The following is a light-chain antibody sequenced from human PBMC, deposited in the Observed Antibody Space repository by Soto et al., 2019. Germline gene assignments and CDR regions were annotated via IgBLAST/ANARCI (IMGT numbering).Light chain of an antibody. J-gene: IGKJ1*01. CDR2: GAS. CDR3: QQYGSSSWT. Sequence: EIALTQSPGSLSLSQGERATLSCRASQSVSSSYLAWYQQKPGQAPRLLIYGASSRATGIPDRFSGSGSGTDITLTISRLEPEDFAVYYCQQYGSSSWTFGQGTKVDIK. V-gene: IGKV3-20*01. CDR1: QSVSSSY.